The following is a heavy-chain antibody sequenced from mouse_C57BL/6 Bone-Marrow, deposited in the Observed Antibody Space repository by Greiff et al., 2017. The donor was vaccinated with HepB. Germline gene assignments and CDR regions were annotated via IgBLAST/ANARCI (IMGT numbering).Heavy chain of an antibody. D-gene: IGHD1-1*01. CDR1: GFTFSSYA. Sequence: EVKLVESGEGLMKPGGSLKLSCAASGFTFSSYAMSWVRQTPEKRLEWVAYISSGGDYTYYADTVKGRFTISRDNARNTLYLQMSSLKSEDTAMYYCTRDHYGSWYFDVWGTGTTVTVSS. CDR3: TRDHYGSWYFDV. CDR2: ISSGGDYT. V-gene: IGHV5-9-1*02. J-gene: IGHJ1*03.